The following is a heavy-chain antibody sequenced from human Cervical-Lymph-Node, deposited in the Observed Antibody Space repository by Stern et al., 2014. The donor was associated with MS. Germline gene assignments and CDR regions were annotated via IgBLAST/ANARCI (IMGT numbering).Heavy chain of an antibody. CDR2: FDYSGST. V-gene: IGHV4-39*02. D-gene: IGHD3-22*01. J-gene: IGHJ2*01. CDR3: ARRDSSGSSFYWFFDL. Sequence: QLQLQESGPGLVKPSETLSLTCSVSGGSISSGRFHWVWIRQPPGKGLEWIGSFDYSGSTYLKSSLKRRVTISVDTSKKHLSLKLRSVTAADTAVYYCARRDSSGSSFYWFFDLWGRGTLVTVSS. CDR1: GGSISSGRFH.